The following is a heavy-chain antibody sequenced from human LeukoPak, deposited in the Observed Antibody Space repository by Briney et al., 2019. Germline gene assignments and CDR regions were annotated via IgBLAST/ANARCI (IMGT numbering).Heavy chain of an antibody. J-gene: IGHJ6*02. D-gene: IGHD1-26*01. V-gene: IGHV4-30-2*01. CDR3: ARSRAYSGSYYYYYYGMDV. Sequence: PSETLSLTCTVSGGSISSGGYYWSWIRQPPGKGLEWIGYIYHSGSTYYNPSLKSRVTISVDTSKNQFSLKLSSVTAADTAVYYCARSRAYSGSYYYYYYGMDVWGQGTTVTVSS. CDR2: IYHSGST. CDR1: GGSISSGGYY.